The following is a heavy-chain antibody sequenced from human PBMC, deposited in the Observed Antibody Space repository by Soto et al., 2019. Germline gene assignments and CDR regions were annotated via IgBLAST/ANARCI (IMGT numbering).Heavy chain of an antibody. V-gene: IGHV5-51*01. CDR2: IYPGDSDT. Sequence: EXLKICCKCYGYXFTNYLLVWVRQIPGKGLEWMGIIYPGDSDTRYSPSFQGQVTISADRSISTAYLQWSSLKASDTGMYYCARYPTLTDYFFHGMDVWGQGTTVTVSS. D-gene: IGHD4-17*01. CDR3: ARYPTLTDYFFHGMDV. J-gene: IGHJ6*02. CDR1: GYXFTNYL.